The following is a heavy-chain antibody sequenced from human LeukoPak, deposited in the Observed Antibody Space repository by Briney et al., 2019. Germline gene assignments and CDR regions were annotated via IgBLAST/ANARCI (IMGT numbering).Heavy chain of an antibody. CDR1: GGPISSYY. CDR3: ARRNYYDSSGYQYYFDY. CDR2: IYYSGST. D-gene: IGHD3-22*01. J-gene: IGHJ4*02. V-gene: IGHV4-59*08. Sequence: SETLSLTCTVSGGPISSYYWSWIRQPPGKGLEWIGYIYYSGSTNYNPSLKSRVTISVDTSKNQFSLKLSSVTAADTAVYYCARRNYYDSSGYQYYFDYWGQGTWSPSPQ.